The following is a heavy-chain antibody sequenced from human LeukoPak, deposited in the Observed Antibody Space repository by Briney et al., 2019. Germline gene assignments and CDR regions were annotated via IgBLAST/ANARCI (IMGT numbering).Heavy chain of an antibody. V-gene: IGHV4-34*01. CDR1: GGSISSYY. CDR2: INHSGST. J-gene: IGHJ5*02. Sequence: SETLSLTCTVSGGSISSYYWSWIRQPPGKGLEWIGEINHSGSTNYNPSLKSRVTISVDTSKNQFSLKLSSVTAADTAVYYCARGVYYDSSGYYSDNWFDPWGQGTLVTVSS. D-gene: IGHD3-22*01. CDR3: ARGVYYDSSGYYSDNWFDP.